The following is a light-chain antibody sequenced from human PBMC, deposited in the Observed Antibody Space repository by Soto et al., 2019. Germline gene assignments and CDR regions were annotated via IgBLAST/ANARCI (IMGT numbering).Light chain of an antibody. Sequence: QSVLTQAPSASGTPGQRVTISCSGSSSNIGSNTVSWYQQVPGTAPKLLIYSNDQRPSGVPDRFSGSKSGTSASLAIGGLQYEDEADYYCAAWDDSLNGWVFGGGTKLTVL. CDR1: SSNIGSNT. CDR3: AAWDDSLNGWV. V-gene: IGLV1-44*01. J-gene: IGLJ3*02. CDR2: SND.